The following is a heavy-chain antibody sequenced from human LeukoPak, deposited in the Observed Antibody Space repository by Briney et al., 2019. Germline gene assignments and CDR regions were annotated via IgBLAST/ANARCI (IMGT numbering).Heavy chain of an antibody. Sequence: TGGTLRLSCAASGFTFDDYGMSWVRQAPGKGLEWVSGITWNGGSTGYADSVRGRFTISRDNAKNSLYLQMNSLRAEDTAFYYCARDPGDILVAGTFDYWGQGTLVTVSS. V-gene: IGHV3-20*04. CDR1: GFTFDDYG. CDR2: ITWNGGST. D-gene: IGHD6-19*01. CDR3: ARDPGDILVAGTFDY. J-gene: IGHJ4*02.